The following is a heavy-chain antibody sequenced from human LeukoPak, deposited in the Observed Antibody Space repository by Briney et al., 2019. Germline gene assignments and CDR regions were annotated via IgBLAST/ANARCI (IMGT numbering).Heavy chain of an antibody. V-gene: IGHV3-23*01. Sequence: GGTLRLSCAASGFTFSSYGMSWVRQAPGKGLEWVSVISGSGGSTYYADSVKGRFTISRDNSKNTLYLQMNSLRAEDTAVYSCAREGGFTGYGSSWYEDVFVYWGQGTLVIVSS. D-gene: IGHD6-13*01. CDR2: ISGSGGST. J-gene: IGHJ4*02. CDR1: GFTFSSYG. CDR3: AREGGFTGYGSSWYEDVFVY.